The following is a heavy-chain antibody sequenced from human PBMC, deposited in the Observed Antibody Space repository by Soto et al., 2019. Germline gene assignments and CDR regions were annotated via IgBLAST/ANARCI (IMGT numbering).Heavy chain of an antibody. CDR2: ISGSGGTT. CDR3: AKTANGWVSAFDI. CDR1: GFTFSSYA. J-gene: IGHJ3*02. Sequence: EVQLLESGGGLVQPGGSLRLSCAASGFTFSSYAMSWVRQAPGKGLEWVSAISGSGGTTYYADSVKGRFTFSRDNSKNTLYQQMNSLSAEDTAVYYCAKTANGWVSAFDIWGQGTMVTVSS. V-gene: IGHV3-23*01. D-gene: IGHD6-19*01.